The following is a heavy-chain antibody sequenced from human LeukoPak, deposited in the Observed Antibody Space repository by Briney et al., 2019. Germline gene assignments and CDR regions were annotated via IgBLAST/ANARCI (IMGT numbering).Heavy chain of an antibody. V-gene: IGHV3-23*01. Sequence: PGGSLRLSCAASGFTFSSYAMSWVRQAPGKGLEWVSAISGSGGSTYYADSVKGRFTISRDNSKNTLYLQMNSLRAEDTAVYYCAKEIYCSSTSCYARGWFDPWGQGTLVTVSS. CDR3: AKEIYCSSTSCYARGWFDP. CDR1: GFTFSSYA. J-gene: IGHJ5*02. D-gene: IGHD2-2*01. CDR2: ISGSGGST.